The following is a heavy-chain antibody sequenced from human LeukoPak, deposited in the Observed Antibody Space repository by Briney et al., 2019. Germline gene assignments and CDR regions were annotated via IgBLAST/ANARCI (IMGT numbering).Heavy chain of an antibody. V-gene: IGHV3-7*01. Sequence: GGSLRLSCAASGFTFSSYWMSWVRQATGKGLEWVANIKQDGSEKYYVGSVKGRFTISRDNAKNSLYLQMNSLRAEDTAVYYCARALVGQMYYYDSSGYYWYFDLWGRGTLVTVSS. CDR1: GFTFSSYW. CDR2: IKQDGSEK. CDR3: ARALVGQMYYYDSSGYYWYFDL. D-gene: IGHD3-22*01. J-gene: IGHJ2*01.